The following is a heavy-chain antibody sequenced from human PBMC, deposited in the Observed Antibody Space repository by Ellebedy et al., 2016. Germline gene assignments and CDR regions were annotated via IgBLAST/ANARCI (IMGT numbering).Heavy chain of an antibody. CDR1: GGSISSYY. V-gene: IGHV4-59*08. CDR3: ARHPLEWLVGPMYFDY. CDR2: IYYSGIA. J-gene: IGHJ4*02. D-gene: IGHD6-19*01. Sequence: SETLSLTCSVSGGSISSYYWSWVRQSPGKGLEWIGNIYYSGIANYNPSLKSRVTLSVDTSKNQFSLKLSSVTAADTAVYNCARHPLEWLVGPMYFDYWGQGTLVTVSS.